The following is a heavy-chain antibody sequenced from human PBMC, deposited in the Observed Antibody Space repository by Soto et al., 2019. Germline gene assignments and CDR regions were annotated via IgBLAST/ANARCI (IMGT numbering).Heavy chain of an antibody. CDR1: GFTFSSYA. CDR3: AKVTAAGVRGVITAYYYGMDV. CDR2: ISGSGGST. V-gene: IGHV3-23*01. J-gene: IGHJ6*02. Sequence: GESLKISCAASGFTFSSYAMSWVRQAPGKGLEWVSAISGSGGSTYYADSVKGRFTISRDNSKNTLYLQMNSLRAEDTAVYYCAKVTAAGVRGVITAYYYGMDVWGQGTTVTVSS. D-gene: IGHD3-10*01.